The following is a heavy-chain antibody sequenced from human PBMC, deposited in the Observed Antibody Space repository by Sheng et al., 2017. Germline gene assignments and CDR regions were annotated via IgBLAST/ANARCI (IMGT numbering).Heavy chain of an antibody. CDR2: VNHSGST. J-gene: IGHJ6*02. D-gene: IGHD3-22*01. V-gene: IGHV4-34*01. Sequence: QVQLQQWGAGLLKPSETLSLTCAVYGGSFSGYYWSWIRQPPREGAWSGLGKVNHSGSTNYNPSLKSRVTISVDTSKNQFSLKLSSVTAADTAVYYCARVCPPTLVMGSYYGMDVWGQGTTVTVSS. CDR1: GGSFSGYY. CDR3: ARVCPPTLVMGSYYGMDV.